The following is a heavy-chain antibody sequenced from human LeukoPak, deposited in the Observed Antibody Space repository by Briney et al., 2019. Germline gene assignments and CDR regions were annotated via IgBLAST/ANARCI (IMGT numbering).Heavy chain of an antibody. D-gene: IGHD4-11*01. CDR3: AREDHSNYNY. Sequence: PGGSLRLSCAASGFTFSSYSMNWVRQAPGKGMEWVSSISSSSSYIYYADSVKGRFTISRDNAKNSLYLQMNSLRAEDTAVYYCAREDHSNYNYWGQGTLVTVSS. V-gene: IGHV3-21*01. CDR2: ISSSSSYI. J-gene: IGHJ4*02. CDR1: GFTFSSYS.